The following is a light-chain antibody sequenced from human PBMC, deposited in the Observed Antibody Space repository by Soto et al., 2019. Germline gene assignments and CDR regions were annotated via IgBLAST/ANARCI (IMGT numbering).Light chain of an antibody. Sequence: TQSPSTLSVSAWERATITCRASQHIRSNYLAWYQHKPGKAPRLLIYGASTRASGIPARFSGSGSGTDFTLTISSLQPEDVATYYCQKYDSAPRTFGQGTKVDIK. CDR3: QKYDSAPRT. CDR2: GAS. V-gene: IGKV3-15*01. J-gene: IGKJ1*01. CDR1: QHIRSN.